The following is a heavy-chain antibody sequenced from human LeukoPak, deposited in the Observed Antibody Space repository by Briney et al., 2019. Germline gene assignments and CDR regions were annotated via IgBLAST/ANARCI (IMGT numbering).Heavy chain of an antibody. CDR3: ARSPIAARPSDAFDI. J-gene: IGHJ3*02. CDR2: IYYSGST. D-gene: IGHD6-6*01. Sequence: YIYYSGSTNYNPSLKSRVTISVDTSKNQFSLKPISVTAADTAVYYCARSPIAARPSDAFDIWGRGTMVTVSS. V-gene: IGHV4-59*01.